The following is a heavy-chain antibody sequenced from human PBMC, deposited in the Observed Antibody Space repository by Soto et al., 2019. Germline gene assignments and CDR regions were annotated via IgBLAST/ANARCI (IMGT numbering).Heavy chain of an antibody. J-gene: IGHJ6*02. Sequence: GGSLRLSCAASGFTFSTYWMNWVRQAPGKGLEWVANIKQDGSEKYYVDSVKGRFAISRDNAKDSLFLQMNNPRAEDTAVYYCVRDWSTFWGMDVWGQGXTVTVYS. CDR3: VRDWSTFWGMDV. V-gene: IGHV3-7*01. CDR1: GFTFSTYW. CDR2: IKQDGSEK.